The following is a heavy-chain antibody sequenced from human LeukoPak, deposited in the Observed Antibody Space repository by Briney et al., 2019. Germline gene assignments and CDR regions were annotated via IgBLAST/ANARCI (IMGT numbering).Heavy chain of an antibody. CDR2: INHSGST. D-gene: IGHD6-19*01. CDR3: ARGKGSGWTFDY. J-gene: IGHJ4*02. CDR1: GGSFSGYY. Sequence: SETLSLTCAVYGGSFSGYYWTWIRQPPGKGLEWIGEINHSGSTNYNPSLKSRVTISVDTSKNQFSLKLSSVTAADTAVYYCARGKGSGWTFDYWGQGTLVTISS. V-gene: IGHV4-34*01.